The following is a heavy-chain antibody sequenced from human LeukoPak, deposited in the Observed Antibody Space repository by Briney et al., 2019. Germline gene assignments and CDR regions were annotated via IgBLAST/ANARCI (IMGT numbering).Heavy chain of an antibody. D-gene: IGHD4-17*01. V-gene: IGHV4-34*01. CDR2: INHSGST. J-gene: IGHJ4*02. CDR3: ARGPNDYGDHHDLDY. Sequence: SETLSLTCAVYGGSFSGYYWSWIRQPPGKGLEWIGEINHSGSTNYNPSLMSRVTISVDTSKNQFSLKLSSVTAADTAVYYCARGPNDYGDHHDLDYWGQGTLVTVSS. CDR1: GGSFSGYY.